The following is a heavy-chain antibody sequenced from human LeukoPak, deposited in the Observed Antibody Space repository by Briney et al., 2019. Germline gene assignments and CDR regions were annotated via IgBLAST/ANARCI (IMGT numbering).Heavy chain of an antibody. D-gene: IGHD3-9*01. CDR1: AFTFSNYA. V-gene: IGHV3-23*01. Sequence: GGSLRLSGAASAFTFSNYAMSWVRQAPGQGREWVSAISGSGGSTYYADSGWGRFTSSRDNSNNTQYLQMNSLRAEDTAVYYCAKGGYDILTGYHYGMDVWGKGTTVTVSS. J-gene: IGHJ6*04. CDR2: ISGSGGST. CDR3: AKGGYDILTGYHYGMDV.